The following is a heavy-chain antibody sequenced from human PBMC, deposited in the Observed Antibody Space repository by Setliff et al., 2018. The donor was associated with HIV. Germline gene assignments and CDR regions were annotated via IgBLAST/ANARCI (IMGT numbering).Heavy chain of an antibody. D-gene: IGHD6-6*01. J-gene: IGHJ4*02. Sequence: GGSLRLSCAASGFTFRSYGMHWVRQAPGKGLEWVAVIWSDGSSKYYGDSVKGRFTISRDNSKNTATAYMELRKMTSDDTAVYYCVVYSRSSGMGYWGQGTLVTVSS. CDR3: VVYSRSSGMGY. CDR1: GFTFRSYG. CDR2: IWSDGSSK. V-gene: IGHV3-30*02.